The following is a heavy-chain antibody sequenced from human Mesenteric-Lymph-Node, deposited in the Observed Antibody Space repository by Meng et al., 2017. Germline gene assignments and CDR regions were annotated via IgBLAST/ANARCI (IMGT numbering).Heavy chain of an antibody. D-gene: IGHD2-15*01. J-gene: IGHJ4*02. V-gene: IGHV4-4*02. CDR1: GGSISSSNW. CDR3: ARVCSGGSCYTTALDY. CDR2: IYYSGST. Sequence: SETLSLTCAVSGGSISSSNWWSWVRQPPGKGLEWIGSIYYSGSTYYNPSLKSRVTISVDTSKNQFSLKLSSVTAADTAVYYCARVCSGGSCYTTALDYWGQGTLVTVSS.